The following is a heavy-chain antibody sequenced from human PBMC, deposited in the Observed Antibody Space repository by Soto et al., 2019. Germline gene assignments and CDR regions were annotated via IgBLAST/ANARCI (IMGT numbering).Heavy chain of an antibody. CDR3: AKDAVSYNGKGDWFDS. J-gene: IGHJ5*01. Sequence: DVQLLESGGGLVQPGGSLTLSCAASRFIFSDYAMNWVRQAPGKGLEWVSSIGGGNTDRYYADSVKGRFIISRDNSKNTMYLQMNSLGDDDTSVYYCAKDAVSYNGKGDWFDSWGQGTLVTVSS. CDR1: RFIFSDYA. V-gene: IGHV3-23*01. D-gene: IGHD1-26*01. CDR2: IGGGNTDR.